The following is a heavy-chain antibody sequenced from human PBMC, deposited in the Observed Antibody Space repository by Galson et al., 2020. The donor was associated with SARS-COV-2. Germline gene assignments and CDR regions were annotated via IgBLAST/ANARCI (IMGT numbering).Heavy chain of an antibody. CDR1: GGSLSSHY. Sequence: SETLSLTCTVSGGSLSSHYWSWIRLPPGKGLEWIGFIYYSGSTNYNPSLKSRITISVDTSKNQFSLKLSSVTAADTAVYYCTRRRATPTYFDLWGRDTLVTVS. V-gene: IGHV4-59*11. J-gene: IGHJ2*01. CDR3: TRRRATPTYFDL. CDR2: IYYSGST.